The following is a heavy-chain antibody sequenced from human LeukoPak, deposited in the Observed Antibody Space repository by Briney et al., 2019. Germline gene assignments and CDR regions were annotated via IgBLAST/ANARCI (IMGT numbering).Heavy chain of an antibody. D-gene: IGHD3-22*01. CDR2: ISSSSSYI. CDR1: GFTFSSYS. CDR3: AKDTGYYYDSSNYWV. V-gene: IGHV3-21*04. J-gene: IGHJ4*02. Sequence: PGGSLRLSCAASGFTFSSYSMNWVRQAPGKGLEWVSSISSSSSYIYYADSVKGRFTISRDNAKNSLYLQMNSLRAEDTALYYCAKDTGYYYDSSNYWVWGQGTLVTVSS.